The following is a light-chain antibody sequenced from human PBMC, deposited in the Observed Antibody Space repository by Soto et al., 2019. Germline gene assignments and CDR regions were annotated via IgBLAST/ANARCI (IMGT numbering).Light chain of an antibody. CDR2: AAS. CDR1: QGISNY. Sequence: DIQMTQSPSSLSASVGDRVTITCRASQGISNYLAWYQQKPGKVPKLLIYAASTLQSGVPSRFSGSGSGTDFTLTISSLQPEDVATYYCQKYNSAPQPFGQEPNVDIK. V-gene: IGKV1-27*01. CDR3: QKYNSAPQP. J-gene: IGKJ1*01.